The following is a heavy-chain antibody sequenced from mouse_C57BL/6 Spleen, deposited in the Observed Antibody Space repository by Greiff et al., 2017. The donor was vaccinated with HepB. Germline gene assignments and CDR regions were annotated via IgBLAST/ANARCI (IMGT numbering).Heavy chain of an antibody. CDR3: TTYGNLADY. CDR1: GFNIKDDY. J-gene: IGHJ2*01. V-gene: IGHV14-4*01. D-gene: IGHD2-1*01. Sequence: EVQRVESGAELVRPGASVKLSCTASGFNIKDDYMHWVKQRPEQGLEWIGWIDPENGDTEYASKFQGKATITADTSSNTAYLQLSSLTSEDTAVYYCTTYGNLADYWGQGTTLTVSS. CDR2: IDPENGDT.